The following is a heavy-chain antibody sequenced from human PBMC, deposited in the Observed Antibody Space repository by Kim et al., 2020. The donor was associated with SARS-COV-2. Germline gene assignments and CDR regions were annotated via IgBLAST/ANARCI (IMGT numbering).Heavy chain of an antibody. D-gene: IGHD6-13*01. CDR3: AKDQFLIAAAGTVGY. V-gene: IGHV3-30*02. J-gene: IGHJ4*02. Sequence: DSGKGRFTNYRQNSKNPLYLQMNSLRAEDTAVYYCAKDQFLIAAAGTVGYWGQGTLVTVSS.